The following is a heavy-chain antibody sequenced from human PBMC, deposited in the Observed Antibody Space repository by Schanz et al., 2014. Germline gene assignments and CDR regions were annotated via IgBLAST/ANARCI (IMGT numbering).Heavy chain of an antibody. V-gene: IGHV1-2*02. J-gene: IGHJ4*02. CDR2: INPSSGGT. CDR3: TTDWHLDSSGNSRIDY. D-gene: IGHD3-22*01. Sequence: QVQLVQSGVEVKKPGASVKVSCKASGYSFTGYYMNWVRQAPGQGLEWMGWINPSSGGTNYAQKFQGRVTMTRDTSISTAYMELNRLRSDDTAVYWCTTDWHLDSSGNSRIDYWGQGTLVTVSS. CDR1: GYSFTGYY.